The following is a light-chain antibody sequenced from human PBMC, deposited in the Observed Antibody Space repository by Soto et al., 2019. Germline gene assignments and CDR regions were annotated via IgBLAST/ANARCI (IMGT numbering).Light chain of an antibody. CDR2: DVS. J-gene: IGKJ1*01. CDR3: QQYYTFWT. CDR1: QSINSW. V-gene: IGKV1-5*01. Sequence: DIQMTQSPSTLSASVGDRVTISCRASQSINSWLAWYQQKPGKAPKLLIYDVSSLESGVPSRFSGSGSGTEFTLTISSLQPDDFATYYCQQYYTFWTFGQGTKVDIK.